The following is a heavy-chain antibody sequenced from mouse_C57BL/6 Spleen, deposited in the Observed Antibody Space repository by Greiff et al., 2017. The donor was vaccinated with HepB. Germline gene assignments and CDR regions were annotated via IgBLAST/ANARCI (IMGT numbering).Heavy chain of an antibody. Sequence: QVQLQQPGAELVKPGASVKLSCKASGYTFTSYWMQWVNQRPGQGLEWIGEIDPSDSYTNYNQKFKGKATLTVDTSSSTAYMQLSSLTSEDSAVYYCARRSGENFDYWGQGTTLTVSS. D-gene: IGHD2-13*01. CDR3: ARRSGENFDY. V-gene: IGHV1-50*01. J-gene: IGHJ2*01. CDR2: IDPSDSYT. CDR1: GYTFTSYW.